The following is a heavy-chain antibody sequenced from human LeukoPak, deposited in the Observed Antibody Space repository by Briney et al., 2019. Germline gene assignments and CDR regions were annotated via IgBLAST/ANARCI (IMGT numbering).Heavy chain of an antibody. D-gene: IGHD3-22*01. CDR3: ARHYDSSGYYWFDP. CDR2: IYYSGST. V-gene: IGHV4-39*01. J-gene: IGHJ5*02. Sequence: PSETLSLTCTVSGGSISSSSYYWGWIRQPPGKGLEWIGSIYYSGSTYYNPSLKSRATISVDTSKNQFSLKLSSVTAADTAVYYCARHYDSSGYYWFDPWGQGTLVTVSS. CDR1: GGSISSSSYY.